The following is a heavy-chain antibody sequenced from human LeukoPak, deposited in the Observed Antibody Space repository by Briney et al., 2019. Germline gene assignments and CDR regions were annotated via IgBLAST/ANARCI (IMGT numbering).Heavy chain of an antibody. CDR1: GFSFTNYA. V-gene: IGHV3-48*01. J-gene: IGHJ3*02. CDR2: ISGPGTTT. CDR3: ARDWI. Sequence: PGGSLRLYCTTSGFSFTNYAMNWVRQAPGKGLEWLSYISGPGTTTKYADSVKGRFTISRDNDKNSLYLQMNSLRAEDTAVYYCARDWIWGQGTMVTVSS.